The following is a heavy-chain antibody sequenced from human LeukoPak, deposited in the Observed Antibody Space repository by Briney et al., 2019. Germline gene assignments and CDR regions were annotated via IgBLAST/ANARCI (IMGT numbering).Heavy chain of an antibody. CDR1: GFTFDDYG. V-gene: IGHV3-20*04. D-gene: IGHD3-16*01. J-gene: IGHJ4*02. CDR3: ARVGVQNYFDY. CDR2: INWNGGST. Sequence: GGSLRLSCAASGFTFDDYGMSWVRQAPGKGLEWVSGINWNGGSTGYADSVKGRFTISRDNAKNSLYLQMNSLRAEDAALYYCARVGVQNYFDYWGQGTLVTVSS.